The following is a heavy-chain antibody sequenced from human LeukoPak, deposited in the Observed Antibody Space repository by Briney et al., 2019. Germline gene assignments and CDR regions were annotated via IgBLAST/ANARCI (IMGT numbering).Heavy chain of an antibody. J-gene: IGHJ1*01. CDR3: AKAFYSSSWSSAEYFQH. Sequence: GSLRLSCAASGFTFSNYAMDWVRQAPGKGLEWVSALSTGGDRAYYADSVKGRFTISRDNSKNTLYLQMNSLRAEDTAVYYCAKAFYSSSWSSAEYFQHWGQGTLVTVSS. D-gene: IGHD6-13*01. CDR2: LSTGGDRA. CDR1: GFTFSNYA. V-gene: IGHV3-23*01.